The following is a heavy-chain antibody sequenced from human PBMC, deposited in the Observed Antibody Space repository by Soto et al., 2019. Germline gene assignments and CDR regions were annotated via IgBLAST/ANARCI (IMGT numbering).Heavy chain of an antibody. Sequence: QVQLVESGGGVVQPGRSLRLSCAASGFTFSSYAMHWVRQAPGKGLEWVAVISYDGSNKYYADSVKGRFTISRDNSKNTLYLQMNRLRADDTAVYYCAIETYYDIWSGPYYGMDVWGQGITVTVSS. J-gene: IGHJ6*02. CDR1: GFTFSSYA. CDR2: ISYDGSNK. V-gene: IGHV3-30-3*01. CDR3: AIETYYDIWSGPYYGMDV. D-gene: IGHD3-3*01.